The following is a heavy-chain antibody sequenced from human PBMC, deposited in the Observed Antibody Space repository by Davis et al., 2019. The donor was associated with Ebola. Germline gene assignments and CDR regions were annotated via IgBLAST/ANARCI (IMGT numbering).Heavy chain of an antibody. D-gene: IGHD3-22*01. CDR3: ARGRGHYESSGGDF. J-gene: IGHJ4*02. Sequence: ASVKVSCKASGYTFNSYYIHWVRQAPGQGLEWMGIINPSGGSTTYAQKFQGRVTMTRDTSTRTVYMELSSLRSEDTAVYYCARGRGHYESSGGDFWGQGTLVTVSS. CDR2: INPSGGST. V-gene: IGHV1-46*02. CDR1: GYTFNSYY.